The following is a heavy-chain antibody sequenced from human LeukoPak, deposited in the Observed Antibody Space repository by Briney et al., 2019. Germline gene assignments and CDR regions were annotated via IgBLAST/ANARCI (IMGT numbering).Heavy chain of an antibody. CDR1: GFTFDDYA. CDR2: ISWNSGSI. J-gene: IGHJ5*02. D-gene: IGHD6-6*01. Sequence: GGSLRLSCAASGFTFDDYAMHRVRQAPGKGLEWVSGISWNSGSIGYADSVKGRFTISRDNAKNSLYLQMNSLRAEDMALYYCAKDRYSSSGSLVTWGQGTLVTVSS. CDR3: AKDRYSSSGSLVT. V-gene: IGHV3-9*03.